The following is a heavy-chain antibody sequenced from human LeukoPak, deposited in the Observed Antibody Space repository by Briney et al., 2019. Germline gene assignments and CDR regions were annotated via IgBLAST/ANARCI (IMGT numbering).Heavy chain of an antibody. J-gene: IGHJ4*02. V-gene: IGHV6-1*01. CDR1: GDSVSSNSAA. CDR3: ARGYSSGWYHGGYYFDY. Sequence: SQTLSLTCAISGDSVSSNSAAWNWIRQSPSRGLEWLGRTYYRSKWYNDYAVSVKSRITINPDTSKNQFSLQLNPVTPEDTAVYYCARGYSSGWYHGGYYFDYWGQGTPVTVSS. CDR2: TYYRSKWYN. D-gene: IGHD6-19*01.